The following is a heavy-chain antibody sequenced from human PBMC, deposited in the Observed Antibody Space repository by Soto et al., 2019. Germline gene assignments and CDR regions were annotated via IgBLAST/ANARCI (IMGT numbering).Heavy chain of an antibody. J-gene: IGHJ5*02. CDR3: ARAMAAAAINWFDP. V-gene: IGHV3-30-3*01. Sequence: PGGSLRLSCAASGFTFSSYAMHWVRQAPGKGLEWVAVISYDGSNKYYADSVKGRFTISRDNSKNTLYLQMNSLRAEDTAVYYCARAMAAAAINWFDPWGQGTLVTVSS. CDR2: ISYDGSNK. D-gene: IGHD6-13*01. CDR1: GFTFSSYA.